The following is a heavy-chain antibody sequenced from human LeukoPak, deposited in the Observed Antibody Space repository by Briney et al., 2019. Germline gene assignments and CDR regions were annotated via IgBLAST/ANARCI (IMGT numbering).Heavy chain of an antibody. CDR1: GLTFNTYS. CDR3: ARVRSGSYLDVDY. CDR2: ISSSSSYI. V-gene: IGHV3-21*01. J-gene: IGHJ4*02. D-gene: IGHD1-26*01. Sequence: GGSLRLSCAASGLTFNTYSMNWVRQAPGKGLEWVSSISSSSSYIYFADSVKGRFTISRDNAKNSLYLQMNSLRAEDTAVYYCARVRSGSYLDVDYWGQGTLVTVSS.